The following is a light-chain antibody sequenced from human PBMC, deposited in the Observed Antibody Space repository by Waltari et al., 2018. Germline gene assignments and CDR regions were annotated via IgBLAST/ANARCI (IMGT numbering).Light chain of an antibody. CDR2: LPH. V-gene: IGLV1-47*01. CDR1: ISNLGTHY. J-gene: IGLJ2*01. Sequence: QSVLTQPPSASGTPGQSVTISCSGSISNLGTHYVYWYPQLPGTAPKLLIYLPHQRPSGVPDRFSASKSGTSASLAISGLRFEDEADYYCATRDEGPTVVFGGGTKLTVL. CDR3: ATRDEGPTVV.